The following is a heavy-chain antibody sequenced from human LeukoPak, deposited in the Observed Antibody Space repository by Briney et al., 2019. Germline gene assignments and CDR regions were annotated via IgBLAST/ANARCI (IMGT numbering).Heavy chain of an antibody. CDR1: GFNFNSKW. CDR3: ARAPSEIGGYYPEYFRH. J-gene: IGHJ1*01. D-gene: IGHD3-22*01. V-gene: IGHV3-74*01. CDR2: IKSDGST. Sequence: GGSLRLSCATSGFNFNSKWMTWVRQAPGKGLVWVSRIKSDGSTRYADSVKGRFTISRDNAKNTVSLQMTSLRAEDTGVYHCARAPSEIGGYYPEYFRHWGQGTLVIVSS.